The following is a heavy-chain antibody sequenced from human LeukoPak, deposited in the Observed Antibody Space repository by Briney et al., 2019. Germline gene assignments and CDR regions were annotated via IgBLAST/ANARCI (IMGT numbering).Heavy chain of an antibody. CDR2: INDYGDTT. J-gene: IGHJ4*02. V-gene: IGHV3-64D*09. Sequence: GGSLRLSCSASGFTFSSCAMHWVRQAPGMRLEYVSGINDYGDTTHYGDSVRGRVTISRDDSMNTVHLQMSSLRADDAAVYYCVKDLSGWYSFESWGQGTLVTVSS. D-gene: IGHD6-19*01. CDR1: GFTFSSCA. CDR3: VKDLSGWYSFES.